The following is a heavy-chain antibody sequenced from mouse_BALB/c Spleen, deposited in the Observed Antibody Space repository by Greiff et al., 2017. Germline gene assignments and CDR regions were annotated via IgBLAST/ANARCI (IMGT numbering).Heavy chain of an antibody. CDR2: VSSGGGST. CDR3: ARHRYDAMDY. Sequence: EVKLVESGGGLVKPGGSLKLSCAASGFAFSSYDMSWVRQTPEKRLEWVAYVSSGGGSTYYPDTVKGRFTISRDNAKNTLYLQMSSLKSEDTAMYYCARHRYDAMDYWGQGTSVTVSS. CDR1: GFAFSSYD. V-gene: IGHV5-12-1*01. J-gene: IGHJ4*01.